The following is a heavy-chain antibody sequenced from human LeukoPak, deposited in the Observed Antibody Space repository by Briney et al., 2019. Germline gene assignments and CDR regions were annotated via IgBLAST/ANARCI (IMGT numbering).Heavy chain of an antibody. J-gene: IGHJ4*02. CDR2: ISSSSTYT. Sequence: GESLRLSCAASGFTFSTYNMNWVRQAPVKGLEWLSSISSSSTYTYYGDSVKGRFTISRDNAKNLLYLQVNSLRAEDTAVYYCASLGSGSQVDYWGQGTLVTVSS. CDR1: GFTFSTYN. CDR3: ASLGSGSQVDY. D-gene: IGHD3-10*01. V-gene: IGHV3-21*01.